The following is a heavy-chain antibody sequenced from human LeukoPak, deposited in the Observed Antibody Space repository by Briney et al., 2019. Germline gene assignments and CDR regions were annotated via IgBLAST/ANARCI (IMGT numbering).Heavy chain of an antibody. V-gene: IGHV3-9*01. J-gene: IGHJ4*02. CDR2: ISWNSGSI. Sequence: GGSLRLPCAASGFTFDDYAMHWVRQAPGEGLEWVSGISWNSGSIGYADSVKGRFTISRDNAKNSLYLQMNSLRAEDTALYYCAKDIYYDSSGYIFDYWGQGTLVTVSS. D-gene: IGHD3-22*01. CDR1: GFTFDDYA. CDR3: AKDIYYDSSGYIFDY.